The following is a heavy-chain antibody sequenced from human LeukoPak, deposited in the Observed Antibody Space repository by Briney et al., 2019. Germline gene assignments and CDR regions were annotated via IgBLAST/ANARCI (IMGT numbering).Heavy chain of an antibody. J-gene: IGHJ6*02. D-gene: IGHD1-26*01. V-gene: IGHV4-59*01. CDR2: IYYSGST. Sequence: PSETLSLTCTVSGDSISSYYWSWIRQPPGKGLEWIGYIYYSGSTNYNPSLKSRVTISVDTSKNQFSLKLSSVTAADTAVYYCARAFSGGYYYYGMDVWGQGTTVTVSS. CDR3: ARAFSGGYYYYGMDV. CDR1: GDSISSYY.